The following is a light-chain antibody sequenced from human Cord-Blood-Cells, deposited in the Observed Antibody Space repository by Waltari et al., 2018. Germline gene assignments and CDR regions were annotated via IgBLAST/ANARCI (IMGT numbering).Light chain of an antibody. CDR2: WAS. Sequence: DIVMHQSPDSLAVSLGARATINCKSSTSVLYSSNNKNYLAWYQQKPGQPPKLLIYWASTRESGVPDRFSGSGSGTDFTLTISSLQAEDVAVYYCQQYYSTPYTFGQGTKLEIK. CDR3: QQYYSTPYT. CDR1: TSVLYSSNNKNY. J-gene: IGKJ2*01. V-gene: IGKV4-1*01.